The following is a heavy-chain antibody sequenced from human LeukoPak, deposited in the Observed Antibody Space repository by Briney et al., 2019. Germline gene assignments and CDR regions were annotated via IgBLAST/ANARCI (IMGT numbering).Heavy chain of an antibody. CDR3: ARETPYYDFWSGYPLDYYYGMDV. CDR1: GFTFSSYA. J-gene: IGHJ6*02. Sequence: GGSLRLSCAASGFTFSSYAMHWVRQAPGKGLEWVAVISYDGSNKYYADSVKGRFTISRDNSKNTLYLQMNSLRAEDTAVYYCARETPYYDFWSGYPLDYYYGMDVWGQGTTVTVSS. CDR2: ISYDGSNK. D-gene: IGHD3-3*01. V-gene: IGHV3-30-3*01.